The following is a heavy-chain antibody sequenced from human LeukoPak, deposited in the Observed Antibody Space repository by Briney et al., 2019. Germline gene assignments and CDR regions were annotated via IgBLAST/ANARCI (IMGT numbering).Heavy chain of an antibody. Sequence: TLSLTCTVSGGSISSGGYYWSWIRQHPGKGLEWIGYIYYSGSTYYNPSLKSRVTISVDTSNNQFSLKLSSVTAADTAVYYCARPRSGSSGLDFDYWGQGTLVTVSS. V-gene: IGHV4-31*03. CDR2: IYYSGST. CDR3: ARPRSGSSGLDFDY. J-gene: IGHJ4*02. CDR1: GGSISSGGYY. D-gene: IGHD3-10*01.